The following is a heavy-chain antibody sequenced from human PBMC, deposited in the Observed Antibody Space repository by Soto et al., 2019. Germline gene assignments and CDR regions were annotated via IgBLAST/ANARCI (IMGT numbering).Heavy chain of an antibody. V-gene: IGHV1-46*01. J-gene: IGHJ4*01. CDR2: INPSGRTT. CDR1: GYTFTRYI. D-gene: IGHD2-21*01. Sequence: ASVKVSCKTSGYTFTRYIVHWVRQAPGQGLECMAIINPSGRTTYYVQKVEGRVTLTTDTSTSTVYMELSSLRSDDTAVYYCARVRGGGGEYFFDYWGQGTLVTVSS. CDR3: ARVRGGGGEYFFDY.